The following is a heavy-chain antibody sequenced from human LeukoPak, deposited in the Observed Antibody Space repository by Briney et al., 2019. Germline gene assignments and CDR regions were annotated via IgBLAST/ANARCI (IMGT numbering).Heavy chain of an antibody. J-gene: IGHJ6*04. CDR2: ISYDGSNK. CDR1: GFTFSSYA. D-gene: IGHD2-21*02. Sequence: GGSLRLSCAASGFTFSSYAMHWVRQAPGKGLEWVAVISYDGSNKYYADSVKGRFTISRDNSKNTLYLQMNSLRAEDTAVYYCARALTFYGMDVWGKGTTVTVSS. CDR3: ARALTFYGMDV. V-gene: IGHV3-30*04.